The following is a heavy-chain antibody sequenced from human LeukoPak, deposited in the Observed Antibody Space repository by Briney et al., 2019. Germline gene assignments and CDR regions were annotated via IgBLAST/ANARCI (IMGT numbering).Heavy chain of an antibody. CDR2: IRSKAYGGTT. D-gene: IGHD3-10*01. J-gene: IGHJ4*02. CDR3: TRDPGITMVRGVIGY. V-gene: IGHV3-49*03. CDR1: GFTSGDYA. Sequence: GGSLRLSCTASGFTSGDYAMSWFRQAPGKGLEWVGFIRSKAYGGTTEYAASVKGRFTISRDDSKSIAYLQMNSLKTEDTAVYYCTRDPGITMVRGVIGYWGQGTLVTVSS.